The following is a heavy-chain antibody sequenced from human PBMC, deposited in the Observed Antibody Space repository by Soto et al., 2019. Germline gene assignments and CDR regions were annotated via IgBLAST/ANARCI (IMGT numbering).Heavy chain of an antibody. V-gene: IGHV3-23*01. CDR1: GFTFSSYA. J-gene: IGHJ4*02. D-gene: IGHD2-2*01. CDR3: AKDTFRYCSSTSCPKLGY. CDR2: ISGSGGST. Sequence: VQLLESGGGLVQPGGSLRLSCAASGFTFSSYAMSWVRQAPGKGLEWVSAISGSGGSTYYADSVKGRFTISRDNSKNTLYLQMNSLRAEDTAVYYCAKDTFRYCSSTSCPKLGYWGQGTLVTVSS.